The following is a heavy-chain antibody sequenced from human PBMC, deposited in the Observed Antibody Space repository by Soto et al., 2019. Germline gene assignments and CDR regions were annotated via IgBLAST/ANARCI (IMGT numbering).Heavy chain of an antibody. V-gene: IGHV3-30*18. D-gene: IGHD5-18*01. CDR2: ISYDGSNK. J-gene: IGHJ6*02. CDR3: ANSIVDTAMDEYYYYYGMDV. CDR1: GFTFSSYG. Sequence: VGSLRLSCAASGFTFSSYGMHWVRQAPGKGLEWVAVISYDGSNKYYAVSVKGRFTISRDNSKNTLYLHMNSLRAEDMAGYDFANSIVDTAMDEYYYYYGMDVWGQGTTVNVSS.